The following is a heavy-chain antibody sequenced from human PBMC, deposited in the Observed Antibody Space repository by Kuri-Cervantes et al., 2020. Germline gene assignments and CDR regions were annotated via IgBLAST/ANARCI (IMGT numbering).Heavy chain of an antibody. V-gene: IGHV3-13*01. CDR1: GFTFSSYD. CDR2: IGTAGDT. D-gene: IGHD4-23*01. Sequence: GESLKISCAASGFTFSSYDMHWVRQATGKGLEWVSAIGTAGDTYYPGSVKGRFTISRDNSSNILYLQMNGLRADDTAVYYCAKDPLAYGGHYFDYWGQGTLVTVSS. CDR3: AKDPLAYGGHYFDY. J-gene: IGHJ4*02.